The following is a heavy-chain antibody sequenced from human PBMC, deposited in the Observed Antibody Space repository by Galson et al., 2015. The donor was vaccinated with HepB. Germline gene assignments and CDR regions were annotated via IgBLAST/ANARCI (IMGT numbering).Heavy chain of an antibody. V-gene: IGHV1-69*04. Sequence: SVKDSGKASGGPLNSYALSWVRQAPGQGLEWLGRIIPILGIANYAQKFQGRVTITADKSTSTAYMELSSLRAEDTAVYYFERGMDCSGGICYGRWFDPWGQGTLVTVSS. J-gene: IGHJ5*02. CDR3: ERGMDCSGGICYGRWFDP. D-gene: IGHD2-15*01. CDR1: GGPLNSYA. CDR2: IIPILGIA.